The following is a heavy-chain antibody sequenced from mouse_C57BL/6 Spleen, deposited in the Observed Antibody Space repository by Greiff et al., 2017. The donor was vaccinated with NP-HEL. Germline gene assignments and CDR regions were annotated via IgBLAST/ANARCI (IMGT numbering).Heavy chain of an antibody. CDR1: GFSLSTSGMG. Sequence: QVTLKVCGPGILQSSQTLSLTCSFSGFSLSTSGMGVSWIRQPSGKGLEWLAHIYWDDDKRYNPSLKSRLTISKDTSRNQVFLKITSVDTADTATYYCARERTYYYGSSYRYFDVWGTGTTVTVSS. CDR3: ARERTYYYGSSYRYFDV. D-gene: IGHD1-1*01. V-gene: IGHV8-12*01. J-gene: IGHJ1*03. CDR2: IYWDDDK.